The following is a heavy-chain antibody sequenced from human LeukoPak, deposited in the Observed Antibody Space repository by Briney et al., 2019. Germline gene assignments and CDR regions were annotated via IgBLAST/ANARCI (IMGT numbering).Heavy chain of an antibody. J-gene: IGHJ4*02. CDR2: ISAYNGNA. CDR1: GYTFTSYG. CDR3: ARVKLSARVTYYYDSSGYYYVDY. D-gene: IGHD3-22*01. V-gene: IGHV1-18*01. Sequence: ASVKVSCKASGYTFTSYGISWVRQAPGQGLEWMGWISAYNGNANYAQKLQGRVTMTTGTSTSTAYMELRSLRSDDTAVYYCARVKLSARVTYYYDSSGYYYVDYWGQGTLVTVSS.